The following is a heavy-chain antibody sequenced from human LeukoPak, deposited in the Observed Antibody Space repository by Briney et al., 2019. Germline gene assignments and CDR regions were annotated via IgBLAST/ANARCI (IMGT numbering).Heavy chain of an antibody. CDR2: VSSSSSYI. V-gene: IGHV3-21*01. CDR1: GFSFSSYS. D-gene: IGHD3-22*01. CDR3: ARDIPRGSGYYFDY. J-gene: IGHJ4*02. Sequence: PRGSLRLSCAASGFSFSSYSMNWVRQALGKGLEWVSSVSSSSSYISYADSVKGRFTISRDNAKKSLYLQMNSLRAEDTAVYYCARDIPRGSGYYFDYWGQGTLVTVSS.